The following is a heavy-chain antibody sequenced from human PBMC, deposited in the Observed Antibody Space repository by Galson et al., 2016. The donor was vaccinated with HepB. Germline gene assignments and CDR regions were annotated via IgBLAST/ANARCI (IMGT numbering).Heavy chain of an antibody. J-gene: IGHJ4*02. CDR3: ARFAAYLQWLILDY. CDR1: GFTFGTYW. CDR2: INPDGSEK. D-gene: IGHD6-19*01. V-gene: IGHV3-7*03. Sequence: SLRLSCAASGFTFGTYWMSWVRQAPGKGLEWVASINPDGSEKHYVDSVKGRFTISRDNAKNSLYVEMDSLRAGDTAVYYCARFAAYLQWLILDYWGQGTLVAVSS.